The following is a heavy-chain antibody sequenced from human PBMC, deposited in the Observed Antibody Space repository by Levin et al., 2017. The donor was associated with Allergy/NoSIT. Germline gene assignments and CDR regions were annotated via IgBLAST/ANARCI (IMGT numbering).Heavy chain of an antibody. CDR1: GFTFSSYG. CDR3: ARDWDIVATIGETDAFDI. J-gene: IGHJ3*02. D-gene: IGHD5-12*01. Sequence: PGGSLRLSCAASGFTFSSYGMHWVRQAPGKGLEWVAVIWYDGSNKYYADSVKGRFTISRDNSKNTLYLQMNSLRAEDTAVYYCARDWDIVATIGETDAFDIWGQGTMVTVSS. CDR2: IWYDGSNK. V-gene: IGHV3-33*01.